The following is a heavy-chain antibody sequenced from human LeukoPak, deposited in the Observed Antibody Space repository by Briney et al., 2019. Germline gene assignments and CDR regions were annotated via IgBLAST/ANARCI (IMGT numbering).Heavy chain of an antibody. Sequence: SVKVSCKASGGTFSSYAISWVRQAPGQGLEWMGRIIPIFGTANYAQKFQGRVTITTDESTSTAYMELSSLRSEDTAVYYCAREVDSSGWYGGMDYWGQGTLVTVSS. V-gene: IGHV1-69*05. CDR2: IIPIFGTA. J-gene: IGHJ4*02. CDR3: AREVDSSGWYGGMDY. D-gene: IGHD6-19*01. CDR1: GGTFSSYA.